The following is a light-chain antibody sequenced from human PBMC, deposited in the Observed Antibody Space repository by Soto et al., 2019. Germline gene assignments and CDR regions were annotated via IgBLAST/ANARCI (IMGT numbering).Light chain of an antibody. J-gene: IGKJ4*01. CDR2: DTS. V-gene: IGKV3-11*01. CDR1: HSVSSY. CDR3: QQRSNLPT. Sequence: EIVLSQSPATLSLSPGERATLSCRASHSVSSYLAWYQQKPGQAPRLLIYDTSKRATGIPARFSGSGSGTGSTITLTISSLQPEDFAVYYCQQRSNLPTFGGGTKVQIK.